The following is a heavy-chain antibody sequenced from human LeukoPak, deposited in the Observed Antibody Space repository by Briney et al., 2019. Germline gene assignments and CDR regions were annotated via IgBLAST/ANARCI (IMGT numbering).Heavy chain of an antibody. CDR3: ARDLAAPYGNWFDP. Sequence: GGSLRLSCAASGFTVSSNCMTWVRQAPGKGLEWVSLIYSGDTTYYADSVKGRFTISRDNPKNTLYLQMNSLRAEDTAVYYCARDLAAPYGNWFDPWGQGTLVTVSS. V-gene: IGHV3-53*01. J-gene: IGHJ5*02. D-gene: IGHD6-6*01. CDR2: IYSGDTT. CDR1: GFTVSSNC.